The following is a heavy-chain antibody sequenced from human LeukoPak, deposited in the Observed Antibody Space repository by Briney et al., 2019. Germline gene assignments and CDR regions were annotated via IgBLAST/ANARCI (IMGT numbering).Heavy chain of an antibody. CDR1: GGSFSGYY. V-gene: IGHV4-34*01. CDR3: ARAKVLRYFDY. CDR2: INHSGST. Sequence: PSETLSLTCAVYGGSFSGYYWSWIRQPPGKGMEWIGEINHSGSTNYNPSLKSRVTISVDTSKNQFSLKLSSVTAENTAVYYCARAKVLRYFDYWGQGTLVTVSS. J-gene: IGHJ4*02.